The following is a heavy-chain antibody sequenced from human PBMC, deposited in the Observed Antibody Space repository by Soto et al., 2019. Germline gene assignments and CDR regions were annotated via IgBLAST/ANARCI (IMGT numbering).Heavy chain of an antibody. CDR3: ARGGHRLGDGLNFDY. D-gene: IGHD4-17*01. Sequence: SETLSLTCTVSGGSLSRGGFYLSWIRQHPGKGLEWIGYIYYSGSTYYNPSLKSRVTISVDTSKNQFSLKLSSVTAADTAVYYCARGGHRLGDGLNFDYWGQGTLVTVSS. J-gene: IGHJ4*02. CDR1: GGSLSRGGFY. V-gene: IGHV4-31*03. CDR2: IYYSGST.